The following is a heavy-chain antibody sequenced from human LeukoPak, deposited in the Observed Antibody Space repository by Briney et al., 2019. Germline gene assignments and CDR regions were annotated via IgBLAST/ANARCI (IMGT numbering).Heavy chain of an antibody. CDR1: GGSFSGYY. J-gene: IGHJ4*01. CDR2: INHSGST. CDR3: ARVGPADY. Sequence: PSETLSLTCAVYGGSFSGYYWSWIRQPPGKGLEWIGEINHSGSTNYNPSLKSRVTISVDTSKNQFSLKLSSVTAADTAVYYCARVGPADYWGHGTLVTVSS. D-gene: IGHD3-16*01. V-gene: IGHV4-34*01.